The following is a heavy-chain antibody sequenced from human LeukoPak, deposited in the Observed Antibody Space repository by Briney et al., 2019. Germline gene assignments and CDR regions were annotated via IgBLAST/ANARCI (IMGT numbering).Heavy chain of an antibody. D-gene: IGHD3-16*02. CDR2: IYYSGST. CDR1: GCSISSYY. CDR3: AGRRRYGGYIDY. Sequence: PSETLSLTCTVSGCSISSYYWSWIRQPPGKGLEWIGYIYYSGSTNYNPSLKSRVTISVDTSKNQFSLKLSSVTAADTAVYYCAGRRRYGGYIDYWGQGTLVTVSS. V-gene: IGHV4-59*01. J-gene: IGHJ4*02.